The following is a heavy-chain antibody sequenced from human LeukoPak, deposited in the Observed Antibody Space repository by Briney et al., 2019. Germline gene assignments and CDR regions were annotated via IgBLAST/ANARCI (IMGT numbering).Heavy chain of an antibody. J-gene: IGHJ4*02. Sequence: GGSLRLSCAASGFTSSSYAMSWVRHAPGKGLESVSAISGSGGSTYYADSVKGRFTISRDNSKNTLYLQMNSLRAEDTAVYYCAKASSPGGRNGCDYWGQGTLVTVSS. CDR3: AKASSPGGRNGCDY. V-gene: IGHV3-23*01. D-gene: IGHD1-26*01. CDR2: ISGSGGST. CDR1: GFTSSSYA.